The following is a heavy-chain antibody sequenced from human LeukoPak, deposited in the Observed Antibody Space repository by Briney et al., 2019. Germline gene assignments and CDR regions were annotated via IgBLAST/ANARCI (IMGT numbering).Heavy chain of an antibody. CDR2: ISGSGGST. CDR1: GFTFISYA. CDR3: AKGKEGSSGWLNWLDP. Sequence: PGGSLRLSCTASGFTFISYALSWVRQAPGTGLEWVSAISGSGGSTYYADSVKGRFTISRDNSKNTLYLQMNSLRAEDTAVYYCAKGKEGSSGWLNWLDPWGQGTLVTVSS. V-gene: IGHV3-23*01. D-gene: IGHD6-19*01. J-gene: IGHJ5*02.